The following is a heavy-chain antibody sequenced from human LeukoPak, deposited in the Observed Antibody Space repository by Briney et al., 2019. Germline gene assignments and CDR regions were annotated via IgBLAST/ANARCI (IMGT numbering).Heavy chain of an antibody. CDR1: GGSISSYY. CDR2: IYTSGST. J-gene: IGHJ4*02. D-gene: IGHD3-10*01. Sequence: KASETLSLTCTVSGGSISSYYWSWIRQPAGKGLEWIGRIYTSGSTNYNPSLKSRVTMSVDTSKNQFSLKLSSVTAADTAVYYCARGSGFYGSGSYYNALAYWGQGTLVTVSS. CDR3: ARGSGFYGSGSYYNALAY. V-gene: IGHV4-4*07.